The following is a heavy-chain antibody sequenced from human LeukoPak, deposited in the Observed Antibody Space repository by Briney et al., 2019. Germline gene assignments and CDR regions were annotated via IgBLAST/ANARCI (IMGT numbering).Heavy chain of an antibody. CDR1: GYTFTGYY. CDR3: ARDYGIAVAGTLQWYFDL. Sequence: ASVKVSCKASGYTFTGYYMHWVRQAPGQGLEWMGWINPNSGGTNYAQKFQGWVTMTRDTSTSTAYMELSRLRSDDTAVYYCARDYGIAVAGTLQWYFDLWGRGTLVTVSS. J-gene: IGHJ2*01. V-gene: IGHV1-2*04. CDR2: INPNSGGT. D-gene: IGHD6-19*01.